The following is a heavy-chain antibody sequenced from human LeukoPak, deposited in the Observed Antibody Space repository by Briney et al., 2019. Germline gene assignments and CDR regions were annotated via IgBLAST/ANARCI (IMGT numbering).Heavy chain of an antibody. V-gene: IGHV3-7*01. Sequence: GGSLRLSCAASGFTFSSYWMSWVRQAPGKGLEWVANIKQDGSEKYYVDSVKGRFTISRDNAENSLYLQMNSLRAEDTAVYYCARFKMGTDDAFDIWGQGTMVTVSS. CDR3: ARFKMGTDDAFDI. CDR1: GFTFSSYW. CDR2: IKQDGSEK. D-gene: IGHD5-24*01. J-gene: IGHJ3*02.